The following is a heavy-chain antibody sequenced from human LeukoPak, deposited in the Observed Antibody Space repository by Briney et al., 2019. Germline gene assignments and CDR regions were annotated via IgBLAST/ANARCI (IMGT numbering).Heavy chain of an antibody. J-gene: IGHJ3*02. D-gene: IGHD4-17*01. CDR1: GGSISSGTYY. V-gene: IGHV4-61*02. CDR2: IYNSGST. Sequence: SQTLSLTCTHSGGSISSGTYYWSWIRKPAGKGLEWIGRIYNSGSTKYNPSLKSRVTMSVDTSKNQFSLKLSSVTAADTAVYYCARDTTVTKDAFDIWGQGTMVTVSS. CDR3: ARDTTVTKDAFDI.